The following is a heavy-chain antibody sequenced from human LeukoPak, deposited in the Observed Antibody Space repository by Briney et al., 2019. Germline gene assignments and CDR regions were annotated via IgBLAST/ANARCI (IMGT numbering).Heavy chain of an antibody. J-gene: IGHJ4*02. D-gene: IGHD6-19*01. Sequence: GGTLRLSCAASGFTFSSYSMNWVRQAPGKGLEWVSSISSSSSYIYYADSVKGRFTISRDNAKNSLYLQMNSLRAEDTAVYYCARATGGFQGSSGWFYFDYWGQGTLVTVSS. V-gene: IGHV3-21*01. CDR1: GFTFSSYS. CDR3: ARATGGFQGSSGWFYFDY. CDR2: ISSSSSYI.